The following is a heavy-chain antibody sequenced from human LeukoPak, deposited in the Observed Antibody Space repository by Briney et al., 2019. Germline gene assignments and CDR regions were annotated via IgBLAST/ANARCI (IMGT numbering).Heavy chain of an antibody. V-gene: IGHV3-64*02. CDR3: ARGTSDSPGIDY. Sequence: GGSLRLSCAAFGFTFSTYVMHWVRQAPGKGLEYVSAISGNGGRIHYADSVKGRFTISRDNSKNTLYLQMGSLRAEDMAVYYCARGTSDSPGIDYWGQGTLVTVSS. CDR1: GFTFSTYV. J-gene: IGHJ4*02. CDR2: ISGNGGRI. D-gene: IGHD1-14*01.